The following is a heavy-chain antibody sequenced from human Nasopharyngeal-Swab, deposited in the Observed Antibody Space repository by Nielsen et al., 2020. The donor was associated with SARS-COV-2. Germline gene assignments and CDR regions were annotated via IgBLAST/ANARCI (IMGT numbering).Heavy chain of an antibody. CDR2: IYYSGST. J-gene: IGHJ4*02. V-gene: IGHV4-59*01. CDR1: GGSISSYY. D-gene: IGHD3-22*01. CDR3: ARGLPSYYDSSGYYSD. Sequence: SETLSLTCTVSGGSISSYYWSWIRQPPGKGLEWIGYIYYSGSTNYNPSLKSRVTISVDTSKNQFSLKLSPVTAADTAVYYCARGLPSYYDSSGYYSDWGQGTLVTVSS.